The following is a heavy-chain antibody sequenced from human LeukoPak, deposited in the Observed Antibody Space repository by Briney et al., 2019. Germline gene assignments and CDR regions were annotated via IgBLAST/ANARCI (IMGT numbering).Heavy chain of an antibody. CDR2: ISGSSDIT. CDR3: AKGELGYCSSASCYLVH. Sequence: GGSLRLSCAASGFTFSSYTMSWVRQGPGKGLEWVSSISGSSDITYYADSVKGRFTISRDNSKNTLYLQMNSLRAEDTAVYYCAKGELGYCSSASCYLVHWGQGTLVAVSS. D-gene: IGHD2-2*01. V-gene: IGHV3-23*01. CDR1: GFTFSSYT. J-gene: IGHJ4*02.